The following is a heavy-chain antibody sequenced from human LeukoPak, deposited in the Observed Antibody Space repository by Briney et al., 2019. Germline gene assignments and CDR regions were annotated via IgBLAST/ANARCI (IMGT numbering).Heavy chain of an antibody. CDR1: GYTFTSYY. D-gene: IGHD6-19*01. CDR2: INPSGGST. CDR3: ARRGAVAASLDY. V-gene: IGHV1-46*01. Sequence: ASVKVSCKASGYTFTSYYMHWVRQAPGQGLEWMGIINPSGGSTSYAQKFQGRVTMTRDTSTSTVYVELSSLRSEDAAVYYCARRGAVAASLDYWGQGTLVTVSS. J-gene: IGHJ4*02.